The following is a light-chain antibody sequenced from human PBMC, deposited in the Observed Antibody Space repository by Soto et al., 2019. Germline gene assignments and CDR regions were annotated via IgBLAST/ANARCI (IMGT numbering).Light chain of an antibody. CDR3: QAWDSSTGVV. V-gene: IGLV3-1*01. Sequence: SYELTQAPSVSVSPGQTASITCSGDKLGDKYACWYQLKPGQSPVLVIYQDTKRPSGIPERFSGSISGNTATLTISGTQAMDEADYYCQAWDSSTGVVFGGGTKVTVL. CDR1: KLGDKY. J-gene: IGLJ2*01. CDR2: QDT.